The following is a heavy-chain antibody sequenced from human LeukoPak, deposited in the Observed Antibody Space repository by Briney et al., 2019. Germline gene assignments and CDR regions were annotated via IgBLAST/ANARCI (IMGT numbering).Heavy chain of an antibody. D-gene: IGHD1-26*01. CDR3: AGGRSYSGSSTHIDY. J-gene: IGHJ4*02. V-gene: IGHV1-69*05. Sequence: GSSVKVSCKASGGTFSSYAISWVRQAPGQGLEWMGRIIPIFGTANYAQKFQGRVTITTDESTSTAYMELSSLRSEDTAVYYCAGGRSYSGSSTHIDYWGQGTLVTVSS. CDR1: GGTFSSYA. CDR2: IIPIFGTA.